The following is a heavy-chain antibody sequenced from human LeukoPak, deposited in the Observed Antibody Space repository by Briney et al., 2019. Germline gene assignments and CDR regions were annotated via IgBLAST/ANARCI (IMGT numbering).Heavy chain of an antibody. CDR2: INHSGST. Sequence: SETLSLTCAVYGGSFSGYYWSWIRQPPGKGLEWIGEINHSGSTNYNPSLKSRVTISVDTSKNQFSLKLSSVTAADTAVYYCARRPNGGGAAAPFDPRGQGTLVTVSS. CDR1: GGSFSGYY. V-gene: IGHV4-34*01. CDR3: ARRPNGGGAAAPFDP. D-gene: IGHD2-2*01. J-gene: IGHJ5*02.